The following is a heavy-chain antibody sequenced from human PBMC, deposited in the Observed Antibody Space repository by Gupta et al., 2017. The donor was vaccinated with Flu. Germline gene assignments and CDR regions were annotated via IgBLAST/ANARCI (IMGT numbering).Heavy chain of an antibody. Sequence: WVSQAGGKGLQWVGRTNQDETDKYYVDTVKGRFTITRDNAKNSLYLHMNSLRAENTAVYVCARVLFWGSLKWEQRGAFDYWGQGILVTVS. D-gene: IGHD1-26*01. CDR2: TNQDETDK. V-gene: IGHV3-7*01. J-gene: IGHJ4*02. CDR3: ARVLFWGSLKWEQRGAFDY.